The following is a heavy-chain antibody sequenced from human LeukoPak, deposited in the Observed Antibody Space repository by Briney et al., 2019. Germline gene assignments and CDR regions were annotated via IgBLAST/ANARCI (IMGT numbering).Heavy chain of an antibody. Sequence: ASVKVSCKASGYTFTSYDINWVRQAPGQGLEWMGWINTNTGNPTYAQGFTGRFVFSLDTSVSTAYLQISSLKAEDTAVYYCAGGGYSGYDFVIWFDPWGQGTLVTVSS. D-gene: IGHD5-12*01. V-gene: IGHV7-4-1*02. CDR3: AGGGYSGYDFVIWFDP. CDR2: INTNTGNP. J-gene: IGHJ5*02. CDR1: GYTFTSYD.